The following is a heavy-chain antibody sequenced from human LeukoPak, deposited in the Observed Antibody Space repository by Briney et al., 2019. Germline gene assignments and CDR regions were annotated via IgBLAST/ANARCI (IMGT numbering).Heavy chain of an antibody. CDR3: ARDSGDSSGYYFDAFDI. V-gene: IGHV3-21*01. CDR2: ISSSSSYI. J-gene: IGHJ3*02. D-gene: IGHD3-22*01. Sequence: PGGSLRLSCAASGFTFSSYSMNWVRQAPGKGLEWVSSISSSSSYIYYAGSVKGRFTISRDNAKNSLYLQMNSLRAEDTAVYYCARDSGDSSGYYFDAFDIWGQGTMVTVSS. CDR1: GFTFSSYS.